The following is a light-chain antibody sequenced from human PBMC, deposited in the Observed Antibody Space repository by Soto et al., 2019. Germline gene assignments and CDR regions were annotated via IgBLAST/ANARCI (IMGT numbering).Light chain of an antibody. CDR2: AAS. CDR1: QGISSY. Sequence: IQLTQSQSSLSASVGDRVTITCRASQGISSYLAWYQQKLGKAPNLLIYAASTLQSGVPSRFSDSGSGTDDTLTSRSLQPEDFSADDYQQLNSYPPWTGGQGTQVQI. CDR3: QQLNSYPPWT. J-gene: IGKJ1*01. V-gene: IGKV1-9*01.